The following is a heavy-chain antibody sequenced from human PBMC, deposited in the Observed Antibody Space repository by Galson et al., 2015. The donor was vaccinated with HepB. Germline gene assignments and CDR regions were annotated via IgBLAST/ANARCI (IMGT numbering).Heavy chain of an antibody. V-gene: IGHV3-30*18. CDR1: GFTFSSYG. Sequence: SLRLSCAASGFTFSSYGMHGVRQAPGKGLEWVAVISYDGSNKYYADSVKGRFTISRDNSKNTLYLQMNSLTAEDTAVYYCAKEARYRSSWSYYYYYGMDVWGQGTTVTVSS. D-gene: IGHD6-13*01. CDR3: AKEARYRSSWSYYYYYGMDV. J-gene: IGHJ6*02. CDR2: ISYDGSNK.